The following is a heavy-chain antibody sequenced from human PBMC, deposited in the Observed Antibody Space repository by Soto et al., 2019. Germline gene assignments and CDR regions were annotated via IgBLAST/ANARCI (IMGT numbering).Heavy chain of an antibody. Sequence: PSETLSLTCAVYGGSFSGYYWSWIRQPPGKGLEWIGEINHSGSTNYNPSLKSRVTISVDTSKNQFSLKLSSVTAADTAVYYCARSPSGYSSTFDYWGQGILVTVSS. CDR1: GGSFSGYY. CDR3: ARSPSGYSSTFDY. CDR2: INHSGST. D-gene: IGHD5-18*01. J-gene: IGHJ4*02. V-gene: IGHV4-34*01.